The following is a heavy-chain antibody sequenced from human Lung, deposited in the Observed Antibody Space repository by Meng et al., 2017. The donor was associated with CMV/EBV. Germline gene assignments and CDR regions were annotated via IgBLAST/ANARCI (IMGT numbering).Heavy chain of an antibody. Sequence: ASXXVSXKASGYTFTSYGISWVRQAPGQGLEWMGWISAYNGNTNYAQKLQGRVTMTTDTSTSTAYMELRSLRSDDTAVYYCARALGYCSSTSCYRGYYFDYWXQGTLVTFSS. D-gene: IGHD2-2*01. CDR2: ISAYNGNT. J-gene: IGHJ4*02. CDR1: GYTFTSYG. V-gene: IGHV1-18*01. CDR3: ARALGYCSSTSCYRGYYFDY.